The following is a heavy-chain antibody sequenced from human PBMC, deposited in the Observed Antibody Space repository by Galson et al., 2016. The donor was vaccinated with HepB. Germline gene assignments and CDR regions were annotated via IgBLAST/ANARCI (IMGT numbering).Heavy chain of an antibody. J-gene: IGHJ4*02. Sequence: SLRLSCAASGFTFSSHNLNWARQAPGKGLEWVPGIVGSGSTTKYADSVNGRFTVSRDNSKNTSYLQMNSLRAEETAIYFCAKDIRGFLRLLTSFDSWGQGDLVTVSS. CDR3: AKDIRGFLRLLTSFDS. D-gene: IGHD2-21*02. V-gene: IGHV3-23*01. CDR1: GFTFSSHN. CDR2: IVGSGSTT.